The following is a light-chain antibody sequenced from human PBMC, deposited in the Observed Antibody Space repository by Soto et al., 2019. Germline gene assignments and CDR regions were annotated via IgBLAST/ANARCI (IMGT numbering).Light chain of an antibody. CDR2: DDS. CDR3: QVWDPTSDVV. Sequence: SYELTQPPSVSVAPGQTARVTCGGDNIGSKSVHWFQQKPGQAPELVVFDDSDRPSGIPDRFSGSNSGNTATLTINRVEAGDEADYYCQVWDPTSDVVFGGGTKVTVL. J-gene: IGLJ2*01. CDR1: NIGSKS. V-gene: IGLV3-21*02.